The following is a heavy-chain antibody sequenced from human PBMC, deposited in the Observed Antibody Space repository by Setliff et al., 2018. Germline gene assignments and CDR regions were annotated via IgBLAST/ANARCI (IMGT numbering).Heavy chain of an antibody. J-gene: IGHJ6*02. CDR3: ARGSGEWLFGAYYYYGMDV. Sequence: SETLSLTCAVYGGSFSGYYWRWIRQPPGKGLEWIGEINHSGSTNYDTSLKSRVTISVDTSKNQFSLKLSSVTAADTAVYYCARGSGEWLFGAYYYYGMDVWGQGTTVTVSS. CDR2: INHSGST. CDR1: GGSFSGYY. D-gene: IGHD3-3*01. V-gene: IGHV4-34*01.